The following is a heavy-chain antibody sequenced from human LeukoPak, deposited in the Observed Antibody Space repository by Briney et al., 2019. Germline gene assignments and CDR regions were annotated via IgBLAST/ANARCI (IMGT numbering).Heavy chain of an antibody. CDR1: GFTFSNAW. CDR2: IKSKTDGGTT. J-gene: IGHJ4*02. V-gene: IGHV3-15*01. Sequence: GASLRLSCAASGFTFSNAWMSWVRQAPGKGLEWVGRIKSKTDGGTTDYAAPVKGRFTISRDDSKNTLYLQMNSLKTEDTAVYYCTAVGRYGGNHGVYWGQGTLVSVSS. D-gene: IGHD4-23*01. CDR3: TAVGRYGGNHGVY.